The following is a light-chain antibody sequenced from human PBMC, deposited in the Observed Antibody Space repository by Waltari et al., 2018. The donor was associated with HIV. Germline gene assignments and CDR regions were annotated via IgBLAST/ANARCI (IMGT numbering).Light chain of an antibody. J-gene: IGLJ2*01. CDR2: DDV. CDR3: QVWDSGSEPPVV. Sequence: YVLTQPPSVSVAPGQTARITCGGNNIRTKSVHWYQQKPGQAPVLVVYDDVDRPSGIPERLSGSNSGNTATLTISRVEAGDEADYYCQVWDSGSEPPVVFGGGTKLTVL. CDR1: NIRTKS. V-gene: IGLV3-21*02.